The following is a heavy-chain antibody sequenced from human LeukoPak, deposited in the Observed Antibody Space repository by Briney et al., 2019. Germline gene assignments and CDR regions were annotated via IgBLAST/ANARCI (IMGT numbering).Heavy chain of an antibody. D-gene: IGHD1-26*01. CDR1: GGSISGYY. CDR2: IYYSGNT. Sequence: SETLSLTCTVSGGSISGYYWSWVRQPPGRGLEYIGYIYYSGNTNYNPALQSRVTISVDTSKNQFSLNLNSVTAADTAVYYCARLNTIGGTYPHNDYWGQGILVTVSS. CDR3: ARLNTIGGTYPHNDY. V-gene: IGHV4-59*01. J-gene: IGHJ4*02.